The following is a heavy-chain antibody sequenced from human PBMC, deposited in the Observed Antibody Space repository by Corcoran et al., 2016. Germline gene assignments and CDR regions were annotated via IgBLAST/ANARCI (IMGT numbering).Heavy chain of an antibody. CDR1: GFTFHTYG. CDR3: ARIECTGGSCRPYYYYGMDV. CDR2: IWYDGSIK. D-gene: IGHD2-15*01. V-gene: IGHV3-33*01. Sequence: QVQLVESGGGVVQPGRSLRLSCAASGFTFHTYGMNWVRQAPGKGPEWVAVIWYDGSIKYYADSVKGRFTISRDNSKNTLYLQMNSLRAEDTALYYCARIECTGGSCRPYYYYGMDVWGQGTTVTVSS. J-gene: IGHJ6*02.